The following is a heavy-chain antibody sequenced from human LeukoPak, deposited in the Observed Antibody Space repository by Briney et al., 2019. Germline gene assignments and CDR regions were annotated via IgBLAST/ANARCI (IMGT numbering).Heavy chain of an antibody. Sequence: GGSLRLSCAASGFTFSSYWMHWVRQAPGKGLVWVSRINSDGSSTSYADSVKGRFTISRDNVKNTLYLQMNSLRAEDTAVYYCARFDYGDLNFDYWGQGTLVTVSS. J-gene: IGHJ4*02. CDR3: ARFDYGDLNFDY. CDR2: INSDGSST. CDR1: GFTFSSYW. D-gene: IGHD4-17*01. V-gene: IGHV3-74*01.